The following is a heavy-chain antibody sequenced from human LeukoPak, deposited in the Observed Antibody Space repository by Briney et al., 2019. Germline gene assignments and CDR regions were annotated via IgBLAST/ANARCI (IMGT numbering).Heavy chain of an antibody. D-gene: IGHD5-18*01. V-gene: IGHV4-39*07. J-gene: IGHJ3*02. Sequence: PETLSLTCTVSGGSISSSSYYWGWIRQPPGKGLEWIGSIYYSGSTYYNPSLKSRVTISMDTSKNQFSLKLSSVTAADTAVYYCATGGYSYGYVRVLDDAFDIWGQGTMVTVSS. CDR3: ATGGYSYGYVRVLDDAFDI. CDR1: GGSISSSSYY. CDR2: IYYSGST.